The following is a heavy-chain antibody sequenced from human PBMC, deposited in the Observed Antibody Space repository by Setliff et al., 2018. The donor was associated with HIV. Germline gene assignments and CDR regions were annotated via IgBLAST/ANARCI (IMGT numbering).Heavy chain of an antibody. V-gene: IGHV4-31*03. CDR1: GVSIATDGYY. CDR2: MYHSGST. D-gene: IGHD3-9*01. J-gene: IGHJ4*02. Sequence: SETLSLTCSVSGVSIATDGYYWSWIRHYPGKGLEWIGYMYHSGSTYYNASLASRLIMSLDPSKNQFSLKLNSMTAADTAMYCCAGGRYFRDIRDSRFDFWGQGMLVTVSS. CDR3: AGGRYFRDIRDSRFDF.